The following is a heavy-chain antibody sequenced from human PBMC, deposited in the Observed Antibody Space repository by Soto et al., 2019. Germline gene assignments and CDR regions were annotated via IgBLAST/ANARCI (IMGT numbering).Heavy chain of an antibody. V-gene: IGHV1-18*01. CDR2: MSAYNGNT. CDR1: GYTFTSYG. J-gene: IGHJ6*02. CDR3: AFGSQTPVSSFHYYYHGMDV. D-gene: IGHD4-17*01. Sequence: QVQLVQSGAEVKKPGASVKVSCKASGYTFTSYGISWVRQAPGQGLEWMGWMSAYNGNTNYAQKLQGRVTMTTDTSTSTAYKGLRSLRSDDTPVYYCAFGSQTPVSSFHYYYHGMDVWGQGTTVTVSS.